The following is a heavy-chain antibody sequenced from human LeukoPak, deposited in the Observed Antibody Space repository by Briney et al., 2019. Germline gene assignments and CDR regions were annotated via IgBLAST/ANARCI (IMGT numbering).Heavy chain of an antibody. CDR3: ARSPAY. J-gene: IGHJ4*02. V-gene: IGHV4-39*01. CDR2: IYYTGKT. Sequence: SENLSLTCTVSGDFISSSNYYWGWIRQPPGKGLDWIGNIYYTGKTYYNPSLNSRVTISTDTSNNQFSLKLSSVTAADTAVYYCARSPAYWGQGTLVTVSS. CDR1: GDFISSSNYY.